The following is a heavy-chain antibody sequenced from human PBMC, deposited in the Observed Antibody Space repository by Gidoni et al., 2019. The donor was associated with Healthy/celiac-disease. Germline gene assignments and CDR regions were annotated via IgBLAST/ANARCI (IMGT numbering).Heavy chain of an antibody. CDR1: GFTCSRYA. D-gene: IGHD3-3*01. CDR3: AKTRITIFETSDY. CDR2: ISGSGGST. V-gene: IGHV3-23*01. Sequence: EVQLLESGGGLVQPGGSLRLSCAASGFTCSRYAMSWVRQAPGKGLEWVSAISGSGGSTYYADSVKGRFTISRDNSKNTLYLQMNSLRAEDTAVYYCAKTRITIFETSDYWGQGTLVTVSS. J-gene: IGHJ4*02.